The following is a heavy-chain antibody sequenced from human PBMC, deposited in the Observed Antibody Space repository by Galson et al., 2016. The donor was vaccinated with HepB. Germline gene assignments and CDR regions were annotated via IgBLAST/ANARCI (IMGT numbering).Heavy chain of an antibody. D-gene: IGHD3-16*01. J-gene: IGHJ3*02. CDR2: IHSGGTT. V-gene: IGHV3-53*01. CDR3: ARDGGIPGAAFDI. CDR1: GFTVSSNY. Sequence: SLRLSCAASGFTVSSNYMSWVRQAPGKGLEWVSIIHSGGTTYYADSVKGRFTISKDNSKNTLYLQMNSLRAEDTAVYYCARDGGIPGAAFDIWGRGTMVTVSS.